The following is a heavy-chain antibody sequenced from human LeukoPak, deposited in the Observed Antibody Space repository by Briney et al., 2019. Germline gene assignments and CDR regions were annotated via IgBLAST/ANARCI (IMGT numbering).Heavy chain of an antibody. CDR2: IYYSGST. V-gene: IGHV4-39*01. Sequence: SETLSLTCTVSGGSISSSSYYWGWIRQPPGKGLEWIGSIYYSGSTYYNPSLKSRVTISVDTSKNQFSLKLSSVTAADTVVYYCARTSTVSGVTYFDYWGQGTLVTVSS. D-gene: IGHD3-10*01. CDR1: GGSISSSSYY. J-gene: IGHJ4*02. CDR3: ARTSTVSGVTYFDY.